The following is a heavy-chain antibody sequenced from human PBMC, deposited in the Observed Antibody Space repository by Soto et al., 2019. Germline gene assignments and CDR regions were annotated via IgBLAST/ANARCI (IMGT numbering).Heavy chain of an antibody. J-gene: IGHJ6*02. CDR3: ARDRVRAVAGTEYYYYGMVV. Sequence: VGSLRLSCAASGFTFSSYSMNWVRQAPGKGLEWVSYISSSSSTIYYADSVKGRFTISRDNAKNSLYLQMNSLRDEDTAVYYCARDRVRAVAGTEYYYYGMVVWGQGTTVTVSS. CDR2: ISSSSSTI. V-gene: IGHV3-48*02. CDR1: GFTFSSYS. D-gene: IGHD6-19*01.